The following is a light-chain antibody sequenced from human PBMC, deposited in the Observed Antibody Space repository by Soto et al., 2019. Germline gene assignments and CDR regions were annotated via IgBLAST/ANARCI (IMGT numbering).Light chain of an antibody. CDR3: SSYTSSSHV. CDR1: SSDVGVYNY. CDR2: DVS. J-gene: IGLJ1*01. V-gene: IGLV2-14*01. Sequence: QSVLTQPASVSGSPGQSITISCTGTSSDVGVYNYVSWYQQHPGKAPKLMIYDVSNRPSGVSNRFSGSKSGNTASLTISGLQAEDEADYYCSSYTSSSHVFGTGTKVTVL.